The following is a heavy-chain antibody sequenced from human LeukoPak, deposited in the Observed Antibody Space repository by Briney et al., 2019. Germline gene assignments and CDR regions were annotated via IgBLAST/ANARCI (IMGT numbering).Heavy chain of an antibody. V-gene: IGHV1-46*01. CDR2: ISPSGGST. J-gene: IGHJ4*02. Sequence: ASVKVSCKAFGYTFTSNYMHWVRQAPGQGPEWMGVISPSGGSTTYAQKFQGRVTLTRDTSISTAYMELSRLRSDDTAVYYCARVVCHGGSCYWAFDYWGQGTLVTVSS. D-gene: IGHD2-15*01. CDR3: ARVVCHGGSCYWAFDY. CDR1: GYTFTSNY.